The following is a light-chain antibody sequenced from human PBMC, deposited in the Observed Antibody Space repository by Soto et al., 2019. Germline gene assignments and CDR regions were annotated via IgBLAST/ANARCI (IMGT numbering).Light chain of an antibody. Sequence: DIQMTQSPSTLSGSVGDRVTITCRASQTISSLLAWYQQKPGKAPKLLIYKASTLKSGVPSRFSGSGSGTEFTLTISSLQPDDFATYHCQHYNSYSEAFGQGTKVDIK. J-gene: IGKJ1*01. CDR1: QTISSL. CDR2: KAS. V-gene: IGKV1-5*03. CDR3: QHYNSYSEA.